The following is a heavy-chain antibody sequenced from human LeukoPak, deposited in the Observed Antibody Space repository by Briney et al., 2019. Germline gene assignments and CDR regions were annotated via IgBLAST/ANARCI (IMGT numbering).Heavy chain of an antibody. CDR2: ISYDGSNK. V-gene: IGHV3-30*18. Sequence: GGSLRLSCAASGFTLSSYGMHWVRQAPGKGLEWVAVISYDGSNKYYADSVKGRFTISRDNSKNTLYLQMNSLRAEDTAVYYCAKTRPYQLLYYFDYWGQGTLVTVSS. CDR1: GFTLSSYG. J-gene: IGHJ4*02. CDR3: AKTRPYQLLYYFDY. D-gene: IGHD2-2*02.